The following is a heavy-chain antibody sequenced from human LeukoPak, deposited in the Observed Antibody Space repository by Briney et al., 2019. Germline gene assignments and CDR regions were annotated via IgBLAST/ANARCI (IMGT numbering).Heavy chain of an antibody. J-gene: IGHJ3*02. CDR3: AKEEATIIGGAFDI. D-gene: IGHD5-24*01. CDR1: GFTFSSYA. V-gene: IGHV3-30*02. CDR2: IRYDGTNK. Sequence: GGSLRLSCAASGFTFSSYAMHWVRQAPGKGLEWVTFIRYDGTNKYYADSVKGRFTISRDNSKNTLYLQMNSLRAEDTAVYYCAKEEATIIGGAFDIWGQGTMVTVSS.